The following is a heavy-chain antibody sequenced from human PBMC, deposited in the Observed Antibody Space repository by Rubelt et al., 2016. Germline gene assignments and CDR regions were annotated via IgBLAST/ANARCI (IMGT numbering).Heavy chain of an antibody. CDR1: GFTFSSYW. Sequence: ESGGGLVQPGGSLRLSCAASGFTFSSYWMSWVRQAPGKGLEWVANIKQDGSEKYYVDSVKGRFTISRDNAKNSLYLQMNSLRAEDTAVYYCARDQSMITFGGVIVDDAFDIWGQGTMVTVSS. CDR2: IKQDGSEK. J-gene: IGHJ3*02. CDR3: ARDQSMITFGGVIVDDAFDI. V-gene: IGHV3-7*04. D-gene: IGHD3-16*02.